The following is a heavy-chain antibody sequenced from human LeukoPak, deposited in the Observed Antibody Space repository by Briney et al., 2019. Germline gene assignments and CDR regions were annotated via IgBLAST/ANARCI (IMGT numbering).Heavy chain of an antibody. CDR2: IKSDGST. J-gene: IGHJ5*01. CDR3: TRAITYFYGSVTYDWFDS. Sequence: HPGGSLRLSCAASGFTFSSYWMHWVRQTPGKGLMWVARIKSDGSTIYADSVQGRFIISRDSAKNMVYLQMNSLRADDTAIYYCTRAITYFYGSVTYDWFDSWGQGTRVTVSS. CDR1: GFTFSSYW. D-gene: IGHD3-10*01. V-gene: IGHV3-74*01.